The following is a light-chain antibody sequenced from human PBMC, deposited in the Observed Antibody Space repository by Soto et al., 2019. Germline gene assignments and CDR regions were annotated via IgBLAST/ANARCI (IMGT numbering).Light chain of an antibody. CDR2: EGS. CDR3: CSYARGSTYV. Sequence: QALLTQPASVSGSPGQSVTISCTGTISDVGNYNLVSWYQQHPGKAPKLMIYEGSKRPSGVSNRFSGSKSDNTASLTISGLQAEDEAHYYCCSYARGSTYVFGTGTKVTVL. J-gene: IGLJ1*01. V-gene: IGLV2-23*01. CDR1: ISDVGNYNL.